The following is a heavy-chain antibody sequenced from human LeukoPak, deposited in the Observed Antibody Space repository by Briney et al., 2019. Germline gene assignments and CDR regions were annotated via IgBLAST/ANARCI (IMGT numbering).Heavy chain of an antibody. Sequence: GASVKVSCKASGYTFTSYYMHWVRQAPGQGLEWMGIINPSGGSATYGQKFQGRVTMTRDTSTSTVYMELSSLRSEDTAVYYCARGLGSGSYYGSWGQGTLVTVSS. CDR2: INPSGGSA. CDR3: ARGLGSGSYYGS. CDR1: GYTFTSYY. V-gene: IGHV1-46*01. D-gene: IGHD3-10*01. J-gene: IGHJ5*02.